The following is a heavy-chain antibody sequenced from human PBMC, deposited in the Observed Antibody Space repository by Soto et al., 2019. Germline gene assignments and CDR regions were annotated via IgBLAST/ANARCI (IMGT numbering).Heavy chain of an antibody. CDR1: VGSFSCYY. D-gene: IGHD3-16*01. V-gene: IGHV4-34*01. CDR2: INHSGST. Sequence: SETLSLTCAVYVGSFSCYYWSWIRQPPVKGLEWIGEINHSGSTNYNPSLKSRVTISVDTSKNQFSLKLSSVTAADTAVYYCAREFPYYESSDSYFDYWGQGALVTVSS. CDR3: AREFPYYESSDSYFDY. J-gene: IGHJ4*02.